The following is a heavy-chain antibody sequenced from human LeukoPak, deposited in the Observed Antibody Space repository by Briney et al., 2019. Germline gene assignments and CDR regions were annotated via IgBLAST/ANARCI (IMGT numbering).Heavy chain of an antibody. CDR1: GFPFSVYE. D-gene: IGHD6-19*01. Sequence: GGSLRLSCAVSGFPFSVYEMNWVRQAAGKGLEWASNIGSSGAIRHYADSVKGRFSISRDNAENSLFLQMNSLRVEDTGIYYCALLAVASDFDYWGQGALVTVSS. CDR2: IGSSGAIR. V-gene: IGHV3-48*03. J-gene: IGHJ4*02. CDR3: ALLAVASDFDY.